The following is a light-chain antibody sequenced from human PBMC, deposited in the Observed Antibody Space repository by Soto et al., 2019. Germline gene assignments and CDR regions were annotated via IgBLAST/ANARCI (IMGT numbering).Light chain of an antibody. CDR3: KHYNGS. V-gene: IGKV1-5*01. CDR2: DAT. Sequence: DIQMTQSPSTLSASVGDRVTITCRASQIMYTWLAWYQQKPGKAPKLLIYDATTLESGVPSRFSGSGSGTESTLTMSSLQPDTFETYYSKHYNGSFGKGTKLEI. CDR1: QIMYTW. J-gene: IGKJ2*01.